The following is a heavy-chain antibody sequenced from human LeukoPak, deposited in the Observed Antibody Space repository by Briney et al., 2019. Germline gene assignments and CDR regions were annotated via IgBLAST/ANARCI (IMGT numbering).Heavy chain of an antibody. CDR2: ISAYNGNT. V-gene: IGHV1-18*01. CDR1: GYTFTSYG. J-gene: IGHJ6*02. CDR3: ARDGIVVVPAAIQYYYYGMDV. Sequence: GASVKVSCKASGYTFTSYGISWVRQAPGQGLEWMGWISAYNGNTNYAQKLQGRVTMTTDTSTSTAYMELRGLRSDDTAVYYCARDGIVVVPAAIQYYYYGMDVWGQGTTVTVSS. D-gene: IGHD2-2*01.